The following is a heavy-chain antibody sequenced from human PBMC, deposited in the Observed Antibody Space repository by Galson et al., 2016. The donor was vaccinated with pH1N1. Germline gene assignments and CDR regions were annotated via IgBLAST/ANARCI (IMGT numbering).Heavy chain of an antibody. Sequence: SVKVSCKASGGTFGSIGINWVRQAPGKGLEWMGGIIPIFNTAKYARNYHGSVTITADQSTTTSYMELSRLRSDDTDVYFCAREDYYDTDLSDWYFDLWGRGTVLTVSS. CDR2: IIPIFNTA. CDR1: GGTFGSIG. D-gene: IGHD3-22*01. CDR3: AREDYYDTDLSDWYFDL. V-gene: IGHV1-69*13. J-gene: IGHJ2*01.